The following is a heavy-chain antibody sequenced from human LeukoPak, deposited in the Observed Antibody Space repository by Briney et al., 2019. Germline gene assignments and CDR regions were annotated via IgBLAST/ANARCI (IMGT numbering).Heavy chain of an antibody. V-gene: IGHV4-59*01. D-gene: IGHD4-23*01. CDR2: IYYSGNT. CDR1: GGSISSYY. Sequence: SETLSLTCTVSGGSISSYYWSWIRQPPGKGLEWIGYIYYSGNTNYNPSLKSRVTISVDTSKNLFSLKLSSVTAADTAVYYCAGFNGGHDAFDIWGQGTMVTVSS. J-gene: IGHJ3*02. CDR3: AGFNGGHDAFDI.